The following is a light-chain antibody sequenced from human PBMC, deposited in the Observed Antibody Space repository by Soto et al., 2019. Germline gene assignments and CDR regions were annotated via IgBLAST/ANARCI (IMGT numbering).Light chain of an antibody. CDR1: SSDVGGYNY. CDR3: CSYAGTNTHWV. V-gene: IGLV2-11*01. J-gene: IGLJ3*02. Sequence: QSALTQPRSVSGSPGQSVNISCTGTSSDVGGYNYVSWYQQHPGKAPKVMIYDVTKRPSGVPDRFSGSKSGNTASLTISGLQAEDEADYYCCSYAGTNTHWVFGEGTKLTVL. CDR2: DVT.